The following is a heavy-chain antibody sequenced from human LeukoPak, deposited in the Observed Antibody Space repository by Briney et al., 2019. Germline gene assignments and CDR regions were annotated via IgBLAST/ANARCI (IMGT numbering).Heavy chain of an antibody. V-gene: IGHV1-2*02. D-gene: IGHD6-13*01. Sequence: ASVNVSCKASGYTFTGYYMHWVRQAPGQGLEWMGWINPNSGGTNYAQKFQGRVTMTRDTSISTAYMELSRLRSDDTAVYYCARDPRIAAAGNPEYFQHWGQGTLVTVSS. CDR2: INPNSGGT. CDR1: GYTFTGYY. J-gene: IGHJ1*01. CDR3: ARDPRIAAAGNPEYFQH.